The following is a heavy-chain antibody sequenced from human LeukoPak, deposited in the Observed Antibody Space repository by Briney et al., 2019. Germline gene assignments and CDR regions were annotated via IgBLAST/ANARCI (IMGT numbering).Heavy chain of an antibody. Sequence: ASVKVSCKASGYTFTSYYMHWVRQAPGQGLEWMGGIIPIFGTANYAQKFQGRVTITADESTSTAYMELSSLRSEDTAVYYCARDPGRGYMDVWGKGTTVTVSS. J-gene: IGHJ6*03. V-gene: IGHV1-69*13. CDR1: GYTFTSYY. CDR2: IIPIFGTA. CDR3: ARDPGRGYMDV. D-gene: IGHD3-10*01.